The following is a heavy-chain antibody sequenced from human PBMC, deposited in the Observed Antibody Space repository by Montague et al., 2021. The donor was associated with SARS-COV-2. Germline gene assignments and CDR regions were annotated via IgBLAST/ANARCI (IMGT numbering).Heavy chain of an antibody. CDR3: ARRIDYYGIDV. D-gene: IGHD1-26*01. V-gene: IGHV4-61*02. J-gene: IGHJ6*02. Sequence: TLSLTCTVSGXSISSGSHYWSWIRQPAGKGLEWIGRIDTSGNTKYISSLKSRVTISVDTSKNQFSLKLSSVTAADTAVYYCARRIDYYGIDVWGQGTTVTVSS. CDR1: GXSISSGSHY. CDR2: IDTSGNT.